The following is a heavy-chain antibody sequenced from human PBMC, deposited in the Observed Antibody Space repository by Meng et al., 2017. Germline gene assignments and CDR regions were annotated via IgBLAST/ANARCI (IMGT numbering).Heavy chain of an antibody. CDR3: ARGSYSFDS. CDR1: GDSVSSNSAA. J-gene: IGHJ4*02. V-gene: IGHV6-1*01. D-gene: IGHD1-26*01. Sequence: HLQQSGPGLVKPSQTPSLICAISGDSVSSNSAAWNWIRQSPSRGLEWLGRAYYRSKWYHDYAESVKSRISIDPDTSKNQFSLQLRSVTPEDSAMYYCARGSYSFDSWGQRTLVTVSS. CDR2: AYYRSKWYH.